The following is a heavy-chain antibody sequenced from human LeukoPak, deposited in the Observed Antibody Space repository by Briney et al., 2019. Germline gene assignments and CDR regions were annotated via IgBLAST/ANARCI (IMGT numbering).Heavy chain of an antibody. J-gene: IGHJ4*02. D-gene: IGHD6-13*01. Sequence: SQTLSLTCAISGDSVSSNSAAWNWIRQSPSRGLEWLGRTYYRSKWYNDYAVSVKSRITINPDTSKNQFSLQLNSVTPEDTAVYYCARGPAYSSSWWGYFDYWGQGTLVTVSS. CDR1: GDSVSSNSAA. CDR3: ARGPAYSSSWWGYFDY. CDR2: TYYRSKWYN. V-gene: IGHV6-1*01.